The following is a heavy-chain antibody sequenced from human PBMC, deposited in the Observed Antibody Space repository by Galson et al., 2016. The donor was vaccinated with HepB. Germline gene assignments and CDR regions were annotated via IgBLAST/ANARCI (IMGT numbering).Heavy chain of an antibody. J-gene: IGHJ5*02. V-gene: IGHV3-74*01. CDR3: GRDHSVVLTTAYNWFDP. CDR2: INSDGTIS. D-gene: IGHD4-23*01. CDR1: GFAFSSHW. Sequence: SLRLSCAASGFAFSSHWMHWVRQDLGKGLVWVSRINSDGTISNYADSVKGRFTISRDNAKNTLYLQMNSLRAEDTAVYFCGRDHSVVLTTAYNWFDPWGRGTLVTVSS.